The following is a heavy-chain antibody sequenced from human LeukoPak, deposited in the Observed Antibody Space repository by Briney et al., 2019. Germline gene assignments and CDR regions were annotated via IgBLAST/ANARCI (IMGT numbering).Heavy chain of an antibody. D-gene: IGHD3-22*01. CDR2: ITGRGDTT. Sequence: GGSLRLSCAASDFSFITYAMSWVRQAPGKGLEWVSTITGRGDTTYYADSVKGRFTISRDNAKNSLYLQMNSLRAEDTAVYYCARQYYDSSGYSRYWGQGTLVTVSS. V-gene: IGHV3-23*01. J-gene: IGHJ4*02. CDR3: ARQYYDSSGYSRY. CDR1: DFSFITYA.